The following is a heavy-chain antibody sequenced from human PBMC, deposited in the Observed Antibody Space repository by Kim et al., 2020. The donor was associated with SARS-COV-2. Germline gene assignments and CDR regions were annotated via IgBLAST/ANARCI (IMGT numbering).Heavy chain of an antibody. D-gene: IGHD6-6*01. CDR1: GCSISSSSYY. CDR2: IYYSGST. CDR3: AGRSSIAARRLYYFDY. V-gene: IGHV4-39*01. Sequence: SETLSLTCTVSGCSISSSSYYWGWIRQPPGKGLDWSGSIYYSGSTYYNSSLKSRVTISVDTSKNQFSLKLSSVTAAATAVYYCAGRSSIAARRLYYFDYWGQGTLVTVSS. J-gene: IGHJ4*02.